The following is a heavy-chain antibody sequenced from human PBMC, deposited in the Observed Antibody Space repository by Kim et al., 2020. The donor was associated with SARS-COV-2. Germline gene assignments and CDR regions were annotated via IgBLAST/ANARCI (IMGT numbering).Heavy chain of an antibody. CDR1: GGSFSGYY. D-gene: IGHD3-10*01. CDR3: ARVRGVTVLLGYCYYGMDV. J-gene: IGHJ6*02. Sequence: SETLSLTCAVYGGSFSGYYWSWIRQPPGKGLEWIGEINHSGSTNYNPSLKSRVTISVDTSKNQFSLKLSSVTAADTAVYYCARVRGVTVLLGYCYYGMDVWGQGTTVTVSS. CDR2: INHSGST. V-gene: IGHV4-34*01.